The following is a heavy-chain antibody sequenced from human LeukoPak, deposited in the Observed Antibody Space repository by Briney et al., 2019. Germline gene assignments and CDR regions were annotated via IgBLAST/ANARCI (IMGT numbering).Heavy chain of an antibody. CDR1: GFTFSSYG. CDR2: IWYNGSNK. CDR3: ARDPNPIYYGMDV. Sequence: GRSLRLSCAASGFTFSSYGMHWVRQAPGKGLEWVAVIWYNGSNKYYADSVKGRFTISRDNSKNTLYLQMNSLRAEDTAVYYCARDPNPIYYGMDVWGQGTTVTVSS. J-gene: IGHJ6*02. V-gene: IGHV3-33*01.